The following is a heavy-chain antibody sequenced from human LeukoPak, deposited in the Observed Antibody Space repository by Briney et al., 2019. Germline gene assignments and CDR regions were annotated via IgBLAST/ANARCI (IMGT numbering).Heavy chain of an antibody. J-gene: IGHJ4*02. D-gene: IGHD2-2*01. CDR1: GFTFSTCG. CDR2: IDYGGSYK. CDR3: ARTILPALDY. Sequence: PGGSLRLSCAASGFTFSTCGMHWVRQAPGKGLEWVAFIDYGGSYKYYADSAKGRFTISRDNSRNTLYLQMNSLRVEDTAVYYCARTILPALDYWGQGTLVTVSS. V-gene: IGHV3-30*19.